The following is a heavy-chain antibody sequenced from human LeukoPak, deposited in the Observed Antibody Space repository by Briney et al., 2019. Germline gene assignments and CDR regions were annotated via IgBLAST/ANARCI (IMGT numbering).Heavy chain of an antibody. CDR1: GGTFSSYA. D-gene: IGHD1-26*01. CDR2: IIPIFGTA. CDR3: AREVSSGSYYYRFDY. J-gene: IGHJ4*02. V-gene: IGHV1-69*13. Sequence: SVKVSCKASGGTFSSYAISWVRQAPGQGLEWMGGIIPIFGTANYAQKFQGRVTITADESTSTAYMELSSLRSEDTAVYYCAREVSSGSYYYRFDYWGQGTLVTVSS.